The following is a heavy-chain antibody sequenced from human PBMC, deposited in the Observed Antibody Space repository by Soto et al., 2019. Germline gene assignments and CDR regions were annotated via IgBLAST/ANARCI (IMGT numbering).Heavy chain of an antibody. J-gene: IGHJ4*02. CDR3: ARSRYYFDY. CDR2: IKVDNGDT. Sequence: QVHLVQSGGEVKKPGASVKVSCKASGYTLKNYGISWVRQAPGLGPEWVGWIKVDNGDTKYAEKLQGRVTLTTDTSTSTAYMELRNLRSDDTAFYSCARSRYYFDYWGQGTLVTVSS. CDR1: GYTLKNYG. V-gene: IGHV1-18*01.